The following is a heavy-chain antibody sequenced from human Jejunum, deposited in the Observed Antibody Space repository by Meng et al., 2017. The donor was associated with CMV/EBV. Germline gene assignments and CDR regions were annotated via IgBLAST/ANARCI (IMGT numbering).Heavy chain of an antibody. V-gene: IGHV3-53*01. D-gene: IGHD1-26*01. Sequence: SGFTVNSIYLSWVRQAPGKGLEWVSTLYTGGSSFYGDSVEGRFVISRDTSKNTLYLQMNSLRPEDTAIYYCAKGEGRPHYYFDYWGQGTLVTVSS. J-gene: IGHJ4*02. CDR1: GFTVNSIY. CDR2: LYTGGSS. CDR3: AKGEGRPHYYFDY.